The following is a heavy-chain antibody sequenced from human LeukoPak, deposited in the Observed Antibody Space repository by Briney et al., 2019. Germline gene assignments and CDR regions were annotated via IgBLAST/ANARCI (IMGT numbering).Heavy chain of an antibody. CDR1: GFTFSGYE. D-gene: IGHD4-23*01. CDR3: ARMTMVVTLFDY. J-gene: IGHJ4*02. CDR2: ISSSGSTI. Sequence: PGGSLRLSCAASGFTFSGYEMNWVRQGPGKGLEWVSYISSSGSTIYYGDSVKGRFTISRDNAKNSLYRQMNSLRAEDTAVYYCARMTMVVTLFDYWGQGTLVTVSS. V-gene: IGHV3-48*03.